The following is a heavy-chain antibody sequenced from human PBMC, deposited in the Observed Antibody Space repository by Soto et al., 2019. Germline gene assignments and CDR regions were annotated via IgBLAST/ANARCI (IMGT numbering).Heavy chain of an antibody. J-gene: IGHJ4*02. CDR2: IIPILGIA. CDR3: ARGISSSWPSFDY. D-gene: IGHD6-13*01. Sequence: QVQLVQSGAEVKKPGSSVKVSCKASGGTFSSYTISWVRQAPGQGLEWMGRIIPILGIANYAQKFQGRVTITADKSTSTAYMELSSLRSEDTAVYYCARGISSSWPSFDYWGQGTLVTVSS. V-gene: IGHV1-69*02. CDR1: GGTFSSYT.